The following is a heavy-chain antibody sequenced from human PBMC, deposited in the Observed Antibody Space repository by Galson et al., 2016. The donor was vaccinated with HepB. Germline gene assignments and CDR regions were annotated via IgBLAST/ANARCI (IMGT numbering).Heavy chain of an antibody. J-gene: IGHJ6*03. V-gene: IGHV3-15*01. CDR2: IKSKTDHGTT. CDR1: GFAFRTYS. CDR3: TGQDYNWNYVNYYSYSMDV. Sequence: SLRLSCAASGFAFRTYSMNWVRQTPGKGLEWVGRIKSKTDHGTTDYTAPVKGRFTISREDSKNTLYLQMNSLKTEDTAVYYCTGQDYNWNYVNYYSYSMDVWGKGTTVTASS. D-gene: IGHD1-7*01.